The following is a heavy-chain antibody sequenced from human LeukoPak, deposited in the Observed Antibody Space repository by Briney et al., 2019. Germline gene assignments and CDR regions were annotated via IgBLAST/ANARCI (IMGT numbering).Heavy chain of an antibody. D-gene: IGHD6-19*01. Sequence: GGSLRLSCAASGFTFSSYWMSWVRQAPGKGLEWVANIKQDGSEKYYVDSVKGRFTISRDNAKNSLYLQMNSLRAEDTAVYYCARDVQQWLVLRYYYYYMDVWGKGTTVTVSS. J-gene: IGHJ6*03. CDR1: GFTFSSYW. CDR2: IKQDGSEK. CDR3: ARDVQQWLVLRYYYYYMDV. V-gene: IGHV3-7*01.